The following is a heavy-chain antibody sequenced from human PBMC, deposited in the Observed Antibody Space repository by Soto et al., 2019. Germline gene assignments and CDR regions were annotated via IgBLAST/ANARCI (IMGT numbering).Heavy chain of an antibody. J-gene: IGHJ4*02. CDR3: ARDRQYYDSSGPNFDY. V-gene: IGHV1-46*01. CDR1: GYMFTTYY. CDR2: INPSGGST. D-gene: IGHD3-22*01. Sequence: ASVKVSCKASGYMFTTYYIRWFRQAPGQGLEWMGIINPSGGSTSYAPKFQGGITMTTDTSTTTVYMGLSSLRSEDTAVYYCARDRQYYDSSGPNFDYWGQGTLVTVSS.